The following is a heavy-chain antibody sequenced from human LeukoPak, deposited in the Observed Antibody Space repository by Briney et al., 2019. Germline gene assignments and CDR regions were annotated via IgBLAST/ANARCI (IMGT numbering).Heavy chain of an antibody. J-gene: IGHJ4*02. Sequence: ASVKVSCKASGYTFTSYGISWVRQAPGQGLEWMGWISAYNGNTNYAQKFQGRVTMTEDTSTDTAYMELSSLRSEDTAVYYCATYTYCSGGSCYSRPEDTFDYWGQGTLVTVSS. CDR3: ATYTYCSGGSCYSRPEDTFDY. D-gene: IGHD2-15*01. V-gene: IGHV1-18*01. CDR1: GYTFTSYG. CDR2: ISAYNGNT.